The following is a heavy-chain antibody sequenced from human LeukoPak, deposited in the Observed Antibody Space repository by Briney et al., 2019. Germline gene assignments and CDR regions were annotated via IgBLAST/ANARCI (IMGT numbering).Heavy chain of an antibody. J-gene: IGHJ5*02. V-gene: IGHV4-34*01. D-gene: IGHD6-19*01. CDR1: GGSFSGYY. CDR3: ARVAVAGTYWFDP. Sequence: SETLSLTCAVYGGSFSGYYWSWIRQPPGKGLEWIGEINHSGSTNYNPSLKSRVTISVDTSKNQFSLKLSSVTAADTAVYYCARVAVAGTYWFDPWGQGTLVTVSS. CDR2: INHSGST.